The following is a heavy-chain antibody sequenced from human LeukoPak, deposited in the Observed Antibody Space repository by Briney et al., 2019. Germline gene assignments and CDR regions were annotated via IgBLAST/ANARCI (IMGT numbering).Heavy chain of an antibody. CDR1: GYTFTDYY. J-gene: IGHJ4*02. D-gene: IGHD2-2*01. V-gene: IGHV1-2*02. CDR3: AREDCSSTTCYKFFDY. CDR2: INPNSGGT. Sequence: ASVKVSCKPSGYTFTDYYMHWVRQAPGQGLERMGWINPNSGGTNYAQKFQGRVTMTRDTSISTVYMELSRLTSDDTAVYYCAREDCSSTTCYKFFDYWGQGTLATVSS.